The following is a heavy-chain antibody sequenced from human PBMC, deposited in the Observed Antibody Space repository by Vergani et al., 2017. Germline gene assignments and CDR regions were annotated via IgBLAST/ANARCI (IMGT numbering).Heavy chain of an antibody. J-gene: IGHJ6*02. CDR3: ARLTYSSSWYYYYGMDV. Sequence: EVQLVQSGAEVKTPEESLMISCKSSGYSFTSYCIGWVRQMPGNGLDWMGIIFPGDSDTRYSPTFQGQFTISADKSISTAYLQWSSLKASDTAIYYCARLTYSSSWYYYYGMDVWGQGTTVTVSS. V-gene: IGHV5-51*01. CDR1: GYSFTSYC. D-gene: IGHD6-13*01. CDR2: IFPGDSDT.